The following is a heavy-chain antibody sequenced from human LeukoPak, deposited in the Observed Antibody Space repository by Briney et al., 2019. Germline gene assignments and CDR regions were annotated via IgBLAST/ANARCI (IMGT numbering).Heavy chain of an antibody. D-gene: IGHD3-10*01. Sequence: ASVKVSCKASGYTFTSYGISRVRQAPGQGLEWMGWISAYNGNTNYAQKLQGRVTMTTDTSTSTAYMELRSLRSDDTAVYYCARDPVGELLWFGESSAPDYWGQGTLVTVSS. CDR1: GYTFTSYG. CDR2: ISAYNGNT. CDR3: ARDPVGELLWFGESSAPDY. J-gene: IGHJ4*02. V-gene: IGHV1-18*01.